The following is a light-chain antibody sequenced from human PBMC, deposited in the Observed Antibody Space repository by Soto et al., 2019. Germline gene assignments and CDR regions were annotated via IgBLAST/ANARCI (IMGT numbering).Light chain of an antibody. Sequence: DIQMTQSPSSLSASVGDRVTITCRASQSISSYLNWYQQKPGKAPKLLIYHASTLESGVPSRFSGSGSGTEFTLTISSLQPDDFATYYCQQYNSYSPRLTFGGGTKVDIK. V-gene: IGKV1-5*01. J-gene: IGKJ4*01. CDR1: QSISSY. CDR3: QQYNSYSPRLT. CDR2: HAS.